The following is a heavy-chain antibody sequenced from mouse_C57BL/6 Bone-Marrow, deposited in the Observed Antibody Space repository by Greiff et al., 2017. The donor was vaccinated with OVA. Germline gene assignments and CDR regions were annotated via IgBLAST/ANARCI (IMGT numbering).Heavy chain of an antibody. CDR1: GFTFTDYY. V-gene: IGHV7-3*01. J-gene: IGHJ4*01. Sequence: DVMLVESGGGLVQPGGSLSLSCAASGFTFTDYYMSWVRQPPGKALEWLGFIRNKANGYSTEYSASVKGRFTIYRDNSQSILYLQMNALIAEDSTTYYCARWNDYYAMDYWGQGTSVTVSS. CDR3: ARWNDYYAMDY. CDR2: IRNKANGYST.